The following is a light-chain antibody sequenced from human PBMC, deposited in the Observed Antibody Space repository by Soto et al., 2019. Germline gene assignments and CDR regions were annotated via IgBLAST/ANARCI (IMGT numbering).Light chain of an antibody. CDR3: HQYDSWT. Sequence: EIVLTQSPGTLSLSPGERATLSFRASQSVSNNYLAWYQQKPGQAPRLLIYGASSRATGIPDRFSGSGSGTDFTLTISRLEPEDFAVYYCHQYDSWTFGQGTKGDIK. J-gene: IGKJ1*01. CDR1: QSVSNNY. CDR2: GAS. V-gene: IGKV3-20*01.